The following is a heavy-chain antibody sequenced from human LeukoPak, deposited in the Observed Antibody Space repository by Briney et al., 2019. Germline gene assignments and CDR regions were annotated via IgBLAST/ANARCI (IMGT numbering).Heavy chain of an antibody. V-gene: IGHV4-34*01. CDR2: INHSGST. Sequence: SETLSLTCAVYGGSFSGYYWSWIRQPPGKGLEWIGEINHSGSTNYNPSLKSRVTISVDTSKNQFSLKLSSVTAADTAVYYCAGRGQGIVVVDYWGQGTLVTVSS. D-gene: IGHD2-2*01. CDR3: AGRGQGIVVVDY. J-gene: IGHJ4*02. CDR1: GGSFSGYY.